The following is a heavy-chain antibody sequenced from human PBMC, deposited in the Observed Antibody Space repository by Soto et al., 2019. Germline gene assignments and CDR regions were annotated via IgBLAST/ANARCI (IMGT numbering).Heavy chain of an antibody. CDR2: ISYDAYDGNYK. Sequence: GGSLRLSCAASGFTFSDYDMYWVRQAPGKGLEWVAFISYDAYDGNYKYYGDSVKGRFTISRDSSRNTLYVQMNSLRAEDTAVYYCAKGRGRNFYYGMDVWGQGTTVTVSS. CDR1: GFTFSDYD. CDR3: AKGRGRNFYYGMDV. V-gene: IGHV3-30*18. J-gene: IGHJ6*02.